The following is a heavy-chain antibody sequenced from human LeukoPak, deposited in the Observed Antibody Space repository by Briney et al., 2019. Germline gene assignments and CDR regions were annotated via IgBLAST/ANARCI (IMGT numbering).Heavy chain of an antibody. J-gene: IGHJ4*02. Sequence: PGRSLRLSCAASGFTFSTYGMHWVRQAPGKGLEWVAVIWYDGSNKYYADSVKGRFTISRDNSKSTVSLQMNSLRAEDTAVYYCARNFRSGSLDYWGQGTLVTVSS. CDR3: ARNFRSGSLDY. CDR1: GFTFSTYG. D-gene: IGHD3-10*01. V-gene: IGHV3-33*01. CDR2: IWYDGSNK.